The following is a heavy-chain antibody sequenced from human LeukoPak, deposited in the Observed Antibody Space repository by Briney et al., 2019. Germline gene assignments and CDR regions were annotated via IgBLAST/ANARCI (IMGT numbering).Heavy chain of an antibody. J-gene: IGHJ5*02. CDR3: ARGYSSSYNWFDP. D-gene: IGHD6-13*01. CDR2: IIPIFGTA. Sequence: GASVKVSCTASGGTFSSYAISWVRQAPGQGLEWMGGIIPIFGTANYAQKFQGRVTITADESTSTAYMELSSLRSEDTAVYYCARGYSSSYNWFDPWGQGTLVTVSS. CDR1: GGTFSSYA. V-gene: IGHV1-69*13.